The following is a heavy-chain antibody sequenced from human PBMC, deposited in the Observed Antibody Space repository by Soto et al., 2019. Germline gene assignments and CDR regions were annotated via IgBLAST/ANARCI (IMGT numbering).Heavy chain of an antibody. CDR3: ARSPRVRGGTASRGC. J-gene: IGHJ4*02. D-gene: IGHD3-10*01. V-gene: IGHV3-33*01. CDR2: IYYDGSKK. CDR1: GFTFDNFG. Sequence: QVQLVESGGGVVQPGRSLRLSCAASGFTFDNFGMHWVRQAPGKGLEWVSVIYYDGSKKYYADSVRDRFTISRDNSKNMLYLQMDSLRAEDTATYYCARSPRVRGGTASRGCWGQGTLVTVSS.